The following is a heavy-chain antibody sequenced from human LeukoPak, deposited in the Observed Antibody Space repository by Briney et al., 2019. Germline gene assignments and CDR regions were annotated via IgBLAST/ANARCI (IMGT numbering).Heavy chain of an antibody. CDR2: IWYDGSNK. CDR3: ARDRADYYDSSGYALGY. Sequence: GRSLRLSCAASGFTFSSYGMHWVHQAPGKGLEWVAVIWYDGSNKYYADSVKGRFTISRDNSKNTLYLQMNSLRAEDTAVYYCARDRADYYDSSGYALGYWGQGTLVTVSS. J-gene: IGHJ4*02. CDR1: GFTFSSYG. D-gene: IGHD3-22*01. V-gene: IGHV3-33*01.